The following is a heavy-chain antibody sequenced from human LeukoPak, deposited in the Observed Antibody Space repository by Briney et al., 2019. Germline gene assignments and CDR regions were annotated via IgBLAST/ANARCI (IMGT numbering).Heavy chain of an antibody. Sequence: GGSLRLSCAASGFSFSSYAMYWVRQAPGKGLEWVSALRGSDDTTYYADSVKGRFTISRDTSTNTLFLQMNSLGAEDTAVYYCAKRSSSWFFDYWGQGALVTVSS. V-gene: IGHV3-23*01. D-gene: IGHD6-13*01. CDR1: GFSFSSYA. CDR3: AKRSSSWFFDY. CDR2: LRGSDDTT. J-gene: IGHJ4*02.